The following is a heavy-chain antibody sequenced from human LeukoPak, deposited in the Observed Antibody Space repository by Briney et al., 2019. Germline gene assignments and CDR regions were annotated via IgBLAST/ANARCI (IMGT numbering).Heavy chain of an antibody. D-gene: IGHD4-17*01. V-gene: IGHV4-30-2*01. CDR3: SRVDYGDYVFDY. CDR1: GGSISSGGYS. CDR2: IYHSGST. J-gene: IGHJ4*02. Sequence: SETLSLTCAVCGGSISSGGYSWRWIRQPPGKGLEWIEYIYHSGSTYYNTSLKSRVSISLDTSKNHFSLKLSSVTAADTAVYYCSRVDYGDYVFDYWCQGTLVTVSS.